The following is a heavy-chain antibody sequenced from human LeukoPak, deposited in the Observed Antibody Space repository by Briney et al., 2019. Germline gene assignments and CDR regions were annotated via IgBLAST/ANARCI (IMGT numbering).Heavy chain of an antibody. Sequence: SETLSLTCAVYGGSFSGYYWSWIRQPPGKGLEWIGEINHSGSTNYNPSLKSRVTISVDTSKNQFSLKLSSVTAADTVVYYCARDATGSWGQGTLVTVSS. J-gene: IGHJ4*02. CDR2: INHSGST. CDR3: ARDATGS. V-gene: IGHV4-34*01. CDR1: GGSFSGYY.